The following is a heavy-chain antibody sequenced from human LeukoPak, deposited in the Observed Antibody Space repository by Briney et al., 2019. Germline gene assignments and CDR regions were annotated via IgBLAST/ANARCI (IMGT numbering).Heavy chain of an antibody. D-gene: IGHD3-16*01. Sequence: PGGSLRLSCAASGFTFSSYGMHWVCQAPGKGLEWVAVISYDGSNKYYADSVKGRFTISRDNSKNTLYLQMNSLRAEDTAVYYCAKSGGGRGGYYFDYWGQGTLVTVSP. V-gene: IGHV3-30*18. CDR3: AKSGGGRGGYYFDY. CDR1: GFTFSSYG. CDR2: ISYDGSNK. J-gene: IGHJ4*02.